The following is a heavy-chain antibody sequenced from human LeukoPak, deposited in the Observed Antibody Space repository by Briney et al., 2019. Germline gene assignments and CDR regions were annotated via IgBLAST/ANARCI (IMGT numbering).Heavy chain of an antibody. Sequence: GGSLRLSCAASGFTFSDHYIDWVRKAPREGQERVGRSRDKGNSYTTAYAASVRGRFTISRDDSKNSLYLQMNSLKIEDTAVYYCTKLARAQREFDYWGQGALVTVSS. J-gene: IGHJ4*01. CDR1: GFTFSDHY. V-gene: IGHV3-72*01. CDR3: TKLARAQREFDY. CDR2: SRDKGNSYTT. D-gene: IGHD6-25*01.